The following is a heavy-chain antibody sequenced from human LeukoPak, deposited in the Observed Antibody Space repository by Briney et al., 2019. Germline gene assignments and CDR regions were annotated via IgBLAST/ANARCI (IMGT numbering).Heavy chain of an antibody. V-gene: IGHV3-33*01. J-gene: IGHJ4*02. CDR2: TWYDGSNQ. Sequence: GRSLRLSCEASGFTFSTYGMHWVRQAPGKGLEWVAVTWYDGSNQYYADSVKGRFTISRDNSKNTMYLQMDSLRDEDTAVYYCAREIRDTGWYVDYWGQGTLATVSS. CDR3: AREIRDTGWYVDY. D-gene: IGHD6-19*01. CDR1: GFTFSTYG.